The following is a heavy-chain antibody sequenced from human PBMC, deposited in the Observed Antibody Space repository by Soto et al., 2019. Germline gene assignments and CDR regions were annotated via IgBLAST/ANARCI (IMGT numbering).Heavy chain of an antibody. Sequence: DVQLLESGGGLVQPGGSLRLSCVVSGFSIDSYAMHWVRQAPGKGLVWVSAISGSGDTTDYTDSVRGRFTISRDNSKNTVYLQMNSLRVEDTAVYFCAKDHFAYYDNAGYGTHWGQGTRATVSS. V-gene: IGHV3-23*01. CDR2: ISGSGDTT. CDR1: GFSIDSYA. CDR3: AKDHFAYYDNAGYGTH. D-gene: IGHD3-22*01. J-gene: IGHJ4*02.